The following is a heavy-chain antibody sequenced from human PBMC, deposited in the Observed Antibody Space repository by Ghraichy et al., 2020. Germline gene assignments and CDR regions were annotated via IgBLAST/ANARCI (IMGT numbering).Heavy chain of an antibody. V-gene: IGHV4-4*09. CDR3: ARHDGTELIAARPGWAAWFDP. Sequence: SETLSLTCTVSGGSISSYYWSWIRQPPGKGLEWIGYIYTSGSTNYNPSLKSRVTISVDTSKNQFSLKLSSVTAADTAVYYCARHDGTELIAARPGWAAWFDPWGQGTLVTVSS. D-gene: IGHD6-6*01. CDR1: GGSISSYY. CDR2: IYTSGST. J-gene: IGHJ5*02.